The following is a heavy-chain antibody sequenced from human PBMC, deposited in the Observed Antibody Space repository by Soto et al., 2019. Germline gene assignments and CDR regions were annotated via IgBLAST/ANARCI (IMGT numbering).Heavy chain of an antibody. CDR1: GFNSANYW. Sequence: EVQLVESGGGLVQPGGSLWLSCAASGFNSANYWMSWVRQAPGKGLEWLANIKQDGTETFYLDSVRGRFTISRDNYRNSLYLQMNSLRAEDTAVYYCSRGTDLLFCTGYSCPGIDVWGQGTTVTVS. J-gene: IGHJ6*02. V-gene: IGHV3-7*03. D-gene: IGHD2-8*02. CDR3: SRGTDLLFCTGYSCPGIDV. CDR2: IKQDGTET.